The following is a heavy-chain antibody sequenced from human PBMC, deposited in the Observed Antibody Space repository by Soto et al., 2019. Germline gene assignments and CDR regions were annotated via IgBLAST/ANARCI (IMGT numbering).Heavy chain of an antibody. CDR1: GGSISSGDYY. J-gene: IGHJ4*02. D-gene: IGHD3-22*01. CDR2: IYYSGST. Sequence: PSETLSLTCTVSGGSISSGDYYWSWIRQPPGKGLEWIGYIYYSGSTYYNPSLKSRVTISVDTSKNQFSLKLSSVTAADTAVYYCAGSSGYGTSVYFDYWGQGTLVTVSS. V-gene: IGHV4-30-4*01. CDR3: AGSSGYGTSVYFDY.